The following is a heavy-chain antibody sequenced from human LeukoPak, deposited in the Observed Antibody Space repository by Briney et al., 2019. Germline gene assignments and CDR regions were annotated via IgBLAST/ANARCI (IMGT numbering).Heavy chain of an antibody. D-gene: IGHD2-2*01. CDR2: ISSSSSYI. CDR3: ARALVVPAATIPYNWFDP. Sequence: PGGSLRLTCAASGFTFSSYSMNWVRQAPGKGLEWVSSISSSSSYIYYADSVKGRFTISRGNAKNTLYLQMNSLRAEDTAVYYCARALVVPAATIPYNWFDPWGQGTLVTVSS. J-gene: IGHJ5*02. V-gene: IGHV3-21*01. CDR1: GFTFSSYS.